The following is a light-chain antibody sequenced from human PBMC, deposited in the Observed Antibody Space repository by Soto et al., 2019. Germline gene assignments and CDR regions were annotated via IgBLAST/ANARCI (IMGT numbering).Light chain of an antibody. V-gene: IGKV1-5*03. Sequence: DIQMTQSPSTLSSSVGDRVTITCRASHSISVWLAWYQQKPGKAPKLLIYQASTLESGVPSRFSGRGSGTDFTLTISSLQPDDFETYYCQQYYNYPYTFGQGTKVDI. CDR2: QAS. J-gene: IGKJ2*01. CDR1: HSISVW. CDR3: QQYYNYPYT.